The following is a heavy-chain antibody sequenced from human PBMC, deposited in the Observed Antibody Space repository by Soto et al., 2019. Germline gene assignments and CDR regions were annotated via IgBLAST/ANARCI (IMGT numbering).Heavy chain of an antibody. CDR2: ISAYNYNT. V-gene: IGHV1-18*01. CDR1: GYTFTSYG. D-gene: IGHD1-26*01. J-gene: IGHJ5*02. CDR3: ARVVGALGHWFDP. Sequence: QVQLVHSGAEVKKPGASVKVSCKASGYTFTSYGLSWVRQAPGQGLEWMGRISAYNYNTNYAQKLKGRVNMTPDTSTSTAYMELRRLRSDDTAVYYCARVVGALGHWFDPWGQGTLVNVSS.